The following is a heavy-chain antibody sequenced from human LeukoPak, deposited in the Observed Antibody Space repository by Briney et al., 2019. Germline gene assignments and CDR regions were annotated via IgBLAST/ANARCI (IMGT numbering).Heavy chain of an antibody. CDR2: IYSSGTT. D-gene: IGHD3-10*01. Sequence: SETLSLTCTVSGGSISSSYWSWIRQSAGKGLEWIGRIYSSGTTNYNPSLKSRVTMSVDTSKNQFSLKLTSVTAADTAVYHCARGPWFNAFDIWGQGTKVTVS. J-gene: IGHJ3*02. CDR3: ARGPWFNAFDI. V-gene: IGHV4-4*07. CDR1: GGSISSSY.